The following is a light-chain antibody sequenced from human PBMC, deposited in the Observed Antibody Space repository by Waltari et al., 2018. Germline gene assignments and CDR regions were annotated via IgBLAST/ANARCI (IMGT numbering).Light chain of an antibody. CDR1: QNVGKY. Sequence: LLTQSPGTASVSPGEGATRSCWASQNVGKYLAWYQQRPGQPPRLLIYHASNRAIGIPDRFSGSGSGTDFSLTISRLEPEDFAVYYCQKYVTLPATFGQGTKVEIK. J-gene: IGKJ1*01. V-gene: IGKV3-20*01. CDR3: QKYVTLPAT. CDR2: HAS.